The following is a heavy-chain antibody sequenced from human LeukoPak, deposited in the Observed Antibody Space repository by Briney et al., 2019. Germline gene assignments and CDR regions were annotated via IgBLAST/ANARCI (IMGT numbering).Heavy chain of an antibody. CDR3: VRGNYNFDY. J-gene: IGHJ4*02. CDR2: TYYRSQWYY. Sequence: LSQTLSLTCAISGESVSSTGASWNWIRQSPSRGLDWLGRTYYRSQWYYGYALSVKSRIIVAPDTSKNQFFLQLNSVTPEDTAVYYCVRGNYNFDYWGQGSLVTVSS. CDR1: GESVSSTGAS. D-gene: IGHD5-24*01. V-gene: IGHV6-1*01.